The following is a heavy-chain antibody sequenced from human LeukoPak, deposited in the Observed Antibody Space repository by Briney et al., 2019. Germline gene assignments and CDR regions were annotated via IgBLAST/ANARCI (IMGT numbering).Heavy chain of an antibody. CDR1: RFTLSSYW. Sequence: GGSLGLSCVASRFTLSSYWMNWVRQAPGKGLVWVSRIKPDGSTTAYADSVKGRFTISRDNAKNTLYLQMNSLRDDDTAVYYCARFRLAGEGEYYFDYWGQGSLVTVSS. V-gene: IGHV3-74*01. CDR2: IKPDGSTT. CDR3: ARFRLAGEGEYYFDY. J-gene: IGHJ4*02. D-gene: IGHD7-27*01.